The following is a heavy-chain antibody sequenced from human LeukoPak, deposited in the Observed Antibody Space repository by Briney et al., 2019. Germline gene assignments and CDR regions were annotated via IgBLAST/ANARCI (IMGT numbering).Heavy chain of an antibody. D-gene: IGHD1-1*01. V-gene: IGHV3-74*01. Sequence: GGSLRLSCAASGFTFSSYWMHWVRQAPGKGLVWVSRINSDGSSTSYADSVKGRFTISRDNSKNTLFLQMDSLRVEDTAVYYCAKLPIMLALNRIEFWSQGSLVTVTS. CDR1: GFTFSSYW. CDR3: AKLPIMLALNRIEF. J-gene: IGHJ4*02. CDR2: INSDGSST.